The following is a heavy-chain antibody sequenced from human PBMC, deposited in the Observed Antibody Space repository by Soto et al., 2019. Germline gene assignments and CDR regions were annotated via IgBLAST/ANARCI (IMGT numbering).Heavy chain of an antibody. CDR3: GKDDKPGLYAF. J-gene: IGHJ4*02. D-gene: IGHD2-8*02. CDR2: IKEDGSEK. CDR1: GFRFSNYW. Sequence: GALRLSCAVSGFRFSNYWMSWVRQAPGKGLEWVGNIKEDGSEKQYVDSVEGRFIISRDNAKNLLYLQMNSLRVDDTAVFYCGKDDKPGLYAFGGRGSAVTVSS. V-gene: IGHV3-7*05.